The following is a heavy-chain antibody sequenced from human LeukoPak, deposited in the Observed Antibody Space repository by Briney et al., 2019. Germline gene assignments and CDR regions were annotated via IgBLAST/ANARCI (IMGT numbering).Heavy chain of an antibody. CDR2: ISGSGGST. Sequence: PGGSLRLSCAASGFTFSSYAMSWVRQAPGKGLEWVSAISGSGGSTYYADSVKGRFTISGDNSKNTLYLQMNSLRAEDTAVYYCAKDHVNIVVVPAEYGMDVWGQGTTVTVSS. CDR3: AKDHVNIVVVPAEYGMDV. J-gene: IGHJ6*02. CDR1: GFTFSSYA. D-gene: IGHD2-2*01. V-gene: IGHV3-23*01.